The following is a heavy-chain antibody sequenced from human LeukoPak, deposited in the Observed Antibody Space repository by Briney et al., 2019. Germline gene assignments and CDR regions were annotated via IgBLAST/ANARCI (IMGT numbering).Heavy chain of an antibody. CDR2: IYYSGST. J-gene: IGHJ4*02. Sequence: SETLSLTCTVSGGSISSSSYYWGWIRQPPGKGLEWIGSIYYSGSTYYNPSLKGRVTISVDTSKNQFSLKLSSVTAADTAVYYCARGILGPFGYWGQGTLVTVSS. CDR3: ARGILGPFGY. CDR1: GGSISSSSYY. V-gene: IGHV4-39*01.